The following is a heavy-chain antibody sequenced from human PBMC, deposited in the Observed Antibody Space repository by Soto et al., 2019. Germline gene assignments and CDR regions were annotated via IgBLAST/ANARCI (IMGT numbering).Heavy chain of an antibody. CDR3: ASSGCSGGSCYCYYFDY. D-gene: IGHD2-15*01. V-gene: IGHV1-18*01. J-gene: IGHJ4*02. Sequence: QVQLVQSGAEVKKPGASVKVSYKASGYTFTSYGISWVRQAPGQGLEWMGWISAYNGNTNYAQKLQGRVTMTTDTSTSTASTELRSLRSDDTAVYYCASSGCSGGSCYCYYFDYWGQGTLVTVSS. CDR2: ISAYNGNT. CDR1: GYTFTSYG.